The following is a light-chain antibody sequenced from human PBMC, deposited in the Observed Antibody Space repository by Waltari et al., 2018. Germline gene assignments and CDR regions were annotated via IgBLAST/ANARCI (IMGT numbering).Light chain of an antibody. CDR1: SLRIYY. CDR3: HSRDSIGDHYV. V-gene: IGLV3-19*01. Sequence: SSELTQDPAVSVALGQTVRFTCQGDSLRIYYASWYQQKPGQAPILVIYGKSNRTSGIPDRFSGSSSGNTASLTITGAQAEDEADYYCHSRDSIGDHYVFGTGTKVTVL. CDR2: GKS. J-gene: IGLJ1*01.